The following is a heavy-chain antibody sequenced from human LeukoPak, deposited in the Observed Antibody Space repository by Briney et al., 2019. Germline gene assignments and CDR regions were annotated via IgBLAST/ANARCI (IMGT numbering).Heavy chain of an antibody. Sequence: GGSLRLSCEASGFTFSSYSMNWVRQAPGKGLEWISYISTSTTTIYYANSVKGRFTISRDNAKKSLYLQMNSLGPEDTAVYYCALNRGSGWYFPYWGQGTLVTVSS. CDR2: ISTSTTTI. D-gene: IGHD6-19*01. V-gene: IGHV3-48*01. CDR1: GFTFSSYS. CDR3: ALNRGSGWYFPY. J-gene: IGHJ4*02.